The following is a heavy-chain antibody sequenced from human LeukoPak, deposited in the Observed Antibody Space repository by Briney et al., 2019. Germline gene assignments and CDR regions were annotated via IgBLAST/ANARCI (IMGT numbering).Heavy chain of an antibody. CDR1: GFYFSSYS. Sequence: GDSLRLSCAASGFYFSSYSKNWVRQAAGKGPEWGSFFSSSSSYIYSADSVKGRFNISRDNAKNSLYLQMTSLRAEDTAVYYCATGTSWNDVVYFEYWGQGTLVTVSS. D-gene: IGHD1-1*01. CDR3: ATGTSWNDVVYFEY. J-gene: IGHJ4*02. CDR2: FSSSSSYI. V-gene: IGHV3-21*01.